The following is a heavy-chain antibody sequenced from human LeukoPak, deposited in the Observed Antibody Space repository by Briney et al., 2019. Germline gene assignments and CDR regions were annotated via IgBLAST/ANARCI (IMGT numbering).Heavy chain of an antibody. J-gene: IGHJ6*02. V-gene: IGHV3-48*01. CDR1: GFTFSSYS. CDR3: VWFGESHYYYYGMDV. CDR2: ISSSSSTI. D-gene: IGHD3-10*01. Sequence: GGSLRLSCAASGFTFSSYSMNWVRQAPGKGLEWVSYISSSSSTIYYADSVKGRFTISRDNAKNSLYLQMNSLRAEDTAVYYCVWFGESHYYYYGMDVWGQGTTVTVSS.